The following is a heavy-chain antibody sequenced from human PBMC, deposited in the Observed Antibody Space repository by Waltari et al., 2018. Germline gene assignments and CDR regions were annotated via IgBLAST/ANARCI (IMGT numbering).Heavy chain of an antibody. Sequence: QVQLQQLGAGLLKPSETLSLTCAVYGGSFSGYYWSWIRQPPGKGLEWIGEINHSGNTNHNPSPKSRVTISGDTSKNQFSLKLSSVTAADTAVYYCAKPYYDSSGYYYDDDAFDIWGQGTMVTVSS. CDR2: INHSGNT. CDR3: AKPYYDSSGYYYDDDAFDI. D-gene: IGHD3-22*01. CDR1: GGSFSGYY. V-gene: IGHV4-34*01. J-gene: IGHJ3*02.